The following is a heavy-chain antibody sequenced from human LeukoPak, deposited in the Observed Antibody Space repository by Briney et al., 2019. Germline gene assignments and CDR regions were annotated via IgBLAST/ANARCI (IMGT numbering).Heavy chain of an antibody. CDR2: ITAYNGNR. J-gene: IGHJ4*01. Sequence: ASVKVSCKTSGYTFSNYGISWVRQAPGQGLEWMGWITAYNGNRLYAQRFQGRITVTTDTSTSTSYMELRSLEYDDTAIYYCARDNDKVVDHWGQGTLVTVSS. CDR1: GYTFSNYG. V-gene: IGHV1-18*01. CDR3: ARDNDKVVDH. D-gene: IGHD1-1*01.